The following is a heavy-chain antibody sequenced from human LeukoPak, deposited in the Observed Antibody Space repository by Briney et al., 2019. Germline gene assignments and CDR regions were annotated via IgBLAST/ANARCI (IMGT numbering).Heavy chain of an antibody. CDR1: GFTFSNAW. CDR3: ARVRFDWYNYFEN. Sequence: PGGSLRLSRAASGFTFSNAWTSWVRQAPGKGLEWAANIKSDGSEKYYVDSVKGRFTISRDNAKNSLYLQMNSLRGEDTAVYYCARVRFDWYNYFENWGQGNLVTVSA. V-gene: IGHV3-7*01. CDR2: IKSDGSEK. D-gene: IGHD3-9*01. J-gene: IGHJ4*02.